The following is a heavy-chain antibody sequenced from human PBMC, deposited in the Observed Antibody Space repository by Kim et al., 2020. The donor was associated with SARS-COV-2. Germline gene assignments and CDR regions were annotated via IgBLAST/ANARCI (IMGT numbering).Heavy chain of an antibody. CDR1: GFTFSNYA. Sequence: GGSLRLSCAASGFTFSNYAMSWVRQAPGKGLEWVSAISGSGGSTYFPDSVRGRFTISRDNPKNTLYLQTNSLRAEDTAVYYCARTIWFGELLSESRADHWGQGTLVTVSS. J-gene: IGHJ4*02. V-gene: IGHV3-23*01. CDR2: ISGSGGST. D-gene: IGHD3-10*01. CDR3: ARTIWFGELLSESRADH.